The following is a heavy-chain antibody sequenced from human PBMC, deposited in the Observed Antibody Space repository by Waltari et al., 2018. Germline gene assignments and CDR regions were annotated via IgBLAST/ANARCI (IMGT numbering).Heavy chain of an antibody. Sequence: EVQLLESGGGLAQPGGSLRLYCVASGYAFSHYAMLWVRHAPGTGLEWVSGTIGTVDTTDYADSVKGRFTISRDNSKNTLYLQMSSLRAEDTAIYYCSKRAKVKGLCSANCYSDYWGQGTLVTVSS. V-gene: IGHV3-23*01. J-gene: IGHJ4*02. CDR1: GYAFSHYA. D-gene: IGHD7-27*01. CDR3: SKRAKVKGLCSANCYSDY. CDR2: TIGTVDTT.